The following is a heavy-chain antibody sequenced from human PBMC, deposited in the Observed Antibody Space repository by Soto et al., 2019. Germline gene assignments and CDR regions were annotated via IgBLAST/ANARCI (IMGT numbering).Heavy chain of an antibody. D-gene: IGHD2-8*02. CDR2: XXXDARDA. J-gene: IGHJ3*02. CDR1: GFTFSNYW. Sequence: EVQLVESGGGLVQPGGSLRLSCAASGFTFSNYWMTWVRQAPGKGLXXXXXXXXDARDAHYADSVKGRFTISRDNAKNSQYLQMRSLRAEDTAVYYCARDSAYCSGGRCYDAFDMWGQGTMVTVSS. V-gene: IGHV3-7*01. CDR3: ARDSAYCSGGRCYDAFDM.